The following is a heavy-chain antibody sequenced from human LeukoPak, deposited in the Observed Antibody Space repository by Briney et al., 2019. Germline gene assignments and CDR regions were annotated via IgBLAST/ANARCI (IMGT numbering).Heavy chain of an antibody. CDR1: RFILSSYG. V-gene: IGHV3-23*01. CDR2: ISGSGFST. D-gene: IGHD3-9*01. J-gene: IGHJ6*02. CDR3: AKDNEYYDVLTAYAMDV. Sequence: RGSLRLSCPASRFILSSYGMSWVRQAPWKRLEWVSAISGSGFSTYYADSVKGRFTISRDSSTNTLYLQMNSLRAEDTAVYYCAKDNEYYDVLTAYAMDVWGQGTTVTVSS.